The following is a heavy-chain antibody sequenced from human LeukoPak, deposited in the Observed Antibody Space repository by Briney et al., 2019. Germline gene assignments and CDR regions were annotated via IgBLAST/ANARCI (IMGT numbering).Heavy chain of an antibody. CDR2: ISSSSSYI. CDR3: ATILEIRGGWYPAEYFQH. CDR1: GFTFSSYS. D-gene: IGHD6-19*01. V-gene: IGHV3-21*04. J-gene: IGHJ1*01. Sequence: PGGSLRLSCAASGFTFSSYSMNWVRQAPGKGLEWVSSISSSSSYIYYADSVKGRLTISRDNAKNSLYLQMNGLRAEDTAVYYCATILEIRGGWYPAEYFQHWGQGTLVTVSS.